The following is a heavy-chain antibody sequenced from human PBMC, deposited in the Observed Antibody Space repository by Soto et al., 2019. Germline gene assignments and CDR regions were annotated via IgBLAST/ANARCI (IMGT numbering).Heavy chain of an antibody. Sequence: ASVKVSCKASGYTFTGYYMHWVRQAPGQGLEWMGWINPNSGGTNYAQKFQGWVTMTRDTSISTAYMELSRLRSDDTAVYYCARAGSITGTVSLYYYYYMDVWGKGTTVTVSS. V-gene: IGHV1-2*04. CDR2: INPNSGGT. CDR3: ARAGSITGTVSLYYYYYMDV. D-gene: IGHD1-20*01. CDR1: GYTFTGYY. J-gene: IGHJ6*03.